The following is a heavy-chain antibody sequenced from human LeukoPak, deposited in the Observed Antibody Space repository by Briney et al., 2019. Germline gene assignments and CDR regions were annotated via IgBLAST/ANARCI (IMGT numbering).Heavy chain of an antibody. J-gene: IGHJ6*03. CDR3: ARNLLLWFGELHQSYYYYYMDV. D-gene: IGHD3-10*01. V-gene: IGHV1-69*06. CDR2: IIPIFGTA. CDR1: ADTFSNYD. Sequence: ASVKVSCKASADTFSNYDINWVRQATGQGFEWMGGIIPIFGTANYAQKFQGRVTITADKSTSTAYMELSSLRSEDTAVYYCARNLLLWFGELHQSYYYYYMDVWGKGTTVTVSS.